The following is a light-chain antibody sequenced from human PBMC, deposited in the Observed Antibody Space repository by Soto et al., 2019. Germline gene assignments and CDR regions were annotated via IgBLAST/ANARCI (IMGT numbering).Light chain of an antibody. V-gene: IGKV3-20*01. CDR3: QNFGDSPFT. CDR1: ESISSHY. J-gene: IGKJ3*01. CDR2: GAS. Sequence: VVLMQSPDTLYLSPGERATLSCRASESISSHYIAWYQHKPGQAPRLLIFGASTRATGIPDRFSGSWSGTDFTLTISRLEPEDFAMYYGQNFGDSPFTFGPGTKVDIK.